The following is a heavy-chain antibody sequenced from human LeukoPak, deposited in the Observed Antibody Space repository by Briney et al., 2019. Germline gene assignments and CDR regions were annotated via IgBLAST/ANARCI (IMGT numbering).Heavy chain of an antibody. CDR1: GGSFSGYY. CDR3: ARTGRGVSFDP. D-gene: IGHD1-1*01. Sequence: PSETLSLNCAVYGGSFSGYYWSWIRHPPGKGLEWIEEINHSGSTNYNPSLKRRVTISVDTSKDQFSLKLSSVTAADTAVYYCARTGRGVSFDPWGQGTLVTVSS. CDR2: INHSGST. J-gene: IGHJ5*02. V-gene: IGHV4-34*01.